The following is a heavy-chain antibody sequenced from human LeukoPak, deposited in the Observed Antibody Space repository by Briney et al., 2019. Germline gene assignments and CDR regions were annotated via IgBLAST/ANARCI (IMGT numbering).Heavy chain of an antibody. CDR3: ARGGYDSSGYLGY. J-gene: IGHJ4*02. Sequence: GGSLRLSCAASGFTVSSNYMSWVRRAPGKGLEWVSVIYSGGSTHYADSVKGRFTISRDNSKNTLYLQMNSLRAEDTAVYYCARGGYDSSGYLGYWGQGTLVTVSS. CDR1: GFTVSSNY. D-gene: IGHD3-22*01. V-gene: IGHV3-53*01. CDR2: IYSGGST.